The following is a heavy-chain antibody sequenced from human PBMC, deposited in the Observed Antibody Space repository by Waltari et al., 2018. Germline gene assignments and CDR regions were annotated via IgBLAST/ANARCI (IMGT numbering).Heavy chain of an antibody. CDR3: ARGLWDYDYVWGSYRPWHLDY. J-gene: IGHJ4*02. D-gene: IGHD3-16*02. CDR2: IIPIFGTA. Sequence: QVQLVQSGAEVKKPGSSVKVSCKASGGTFSSYAISWVRQAPGQGLEWMGGIIPIFGTANYARKSQGRVTITADESTSTAYMELSSLRSEDTAVYYCARGLWDYDYVWGSYRPWHLDYWGQGTLVTVSS. CDR1: GGTFSSYA. V-gene: IGHV1-69*01.